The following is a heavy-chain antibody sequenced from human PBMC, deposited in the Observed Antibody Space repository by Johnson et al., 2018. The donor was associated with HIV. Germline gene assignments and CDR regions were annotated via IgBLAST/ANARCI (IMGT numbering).Heavy chain of an antibody. CDR3: AKKQAAAGTGGGAFDI. CDR2: ISHDGSNQ. J-gene: IGHJ3*02. Sequence: QVQLVESGGGVVQPGRSLRLSCAASGFTFRSYGMHWVRQAPGKGLEWVAVISHDGSNQYYVDSVKGRFTISRDNSKNTLYLQMNSLRTEDTAVYYCAKKQAAAGTGGGAFDIWGQGTMVTVSS. D-gene: IGHD6-13*01. V-gene: IGHV3-30*18. CDR1: GFTFRSYG.